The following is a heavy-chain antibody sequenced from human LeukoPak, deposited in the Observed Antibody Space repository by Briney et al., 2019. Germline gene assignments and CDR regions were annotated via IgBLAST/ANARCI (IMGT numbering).Heavy chain of an antibody. CDR2: INPSGITT. J-gene: IGHJ4*02. CDR3: ARQRSSYYFDS. CDR1: GFTFSDHY. Sequence: PGGSLRPSCAVSGFTFSDHYVSWIRQAPGKGLDWLSYINPSGITTKYADSVKGRFTVSRDNAKNSVFLQLNNLRVEDTAVYFCARQRSSYYFDSWGQGTLVTVSS. V-gene: IGHV3-11*01. D-gene: IGHD6-19*01.